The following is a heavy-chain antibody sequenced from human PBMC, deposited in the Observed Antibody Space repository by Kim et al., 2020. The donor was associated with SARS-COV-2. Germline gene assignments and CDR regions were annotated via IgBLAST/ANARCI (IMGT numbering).Heavy chain of an antibody. CDR1: GFTFSSYG. Sequence: GGSLRLSCAAYGFTFSSYGMHWVRQAPGKGLEWVAVISYDGSNKYYPDSVKGRFTISRDNSKNTLYLQMNSLRAEDTAVYYCAKGLDILTGYYYGMDVWGQGTTVTVSS. CDR2: ISYDGSNK. J-gene: IGHJ6*02. V-gene: IGHV3-30*18. CDR3: AKGLDILTGYYYGMDV. D-gene: IGHD3-9*01.